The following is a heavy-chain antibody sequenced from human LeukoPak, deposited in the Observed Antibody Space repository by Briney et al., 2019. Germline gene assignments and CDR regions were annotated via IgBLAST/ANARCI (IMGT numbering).Heavy chain of an antibody. CDR3: ARDAQWLVPEGYYYYMDV. J-gene: IGHJ6*03. Sequence: PGGSLRLSCAGSGFTFSRYNMNWFRQAPGKELERVSSISSRSSYIFYADSVKGRFTISRDNAKNSLYLQMNSLGAEDTAVYYCARDAQWLVPEGYYYYMDVWGKGTTVTVSS. CDR2: ISSRSSYI. D-gene: IGHD6-19*01. V-gene: IGHV3-21*01. CDR1: GFTFSRYN.